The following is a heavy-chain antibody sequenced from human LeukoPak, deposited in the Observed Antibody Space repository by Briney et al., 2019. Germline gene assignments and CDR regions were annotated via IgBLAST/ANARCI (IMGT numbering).Heavy chain of an antibody. CDR1: GGSFSSGGYY. D-gene: IGHD3-3*01. J-gene: IGHJ6*02. V-gene: IGHV4-31*03. CDR3: ARDKPFGVDTSYYYYGMDV. Sequence: PSQTLSLTCTVSGGSFSSGGYYWSWIRQHPGKGLEWIGYIYNSGSTYYSPSLKSRVTISIDTSKNQFSLKLSSMTAADTAVYYCARDKPFGVDTSYYYYGMDVWGQGTTVTVSS. CDR2: IYNSGST.